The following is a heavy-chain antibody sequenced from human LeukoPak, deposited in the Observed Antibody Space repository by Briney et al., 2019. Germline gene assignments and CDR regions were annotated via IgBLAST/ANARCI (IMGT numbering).Heavy chain of an antibody. CDR2: IYYSGST. CDR1: GGSISSNY. V-gene: IGHV4-59*01. D-gene: IGHD6-13*01. CDR3: ARELIAAAAYNYFDP. J-gene: IGHJ5*02. Sequence: PSENLSLTCKVSGGSISSNYWSWIRQPPGKGLEWLGYIYYSGSTSSNPSLKSRVTISVDTSRNQFSLKLSSVTAADTAVYYCARELIAAAAYNYFDPWGQGTLVTVSS.